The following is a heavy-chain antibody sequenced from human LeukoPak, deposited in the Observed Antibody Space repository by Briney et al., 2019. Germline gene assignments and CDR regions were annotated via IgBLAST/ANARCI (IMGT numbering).Heavy chain of an antibody. J-gene: IGHJ3*02. Sequence: EASVKVSCKASGYTFTSYDINWVRQATGQGLEWMGWMNPNSGNTGYAQKFQGRVTMTRNTSISTAYMELSSLRSEDTAVYYCAREGYDSSGYYPINDAFDIWGQGTMVTVSS. CDR1: GYTFTSYD. D-gene: IGHD3-22*01. V-gene: IGHV1-8*01. CDR2: MNPNSGNT. CDR3: AREGYDSSGYYPINDAFDI.